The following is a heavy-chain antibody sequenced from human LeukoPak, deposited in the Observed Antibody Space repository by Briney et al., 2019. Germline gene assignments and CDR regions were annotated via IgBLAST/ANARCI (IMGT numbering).Heavy chain of an antibody. J-gene: IGHJ4*02. V-gene: IGHV3-7*01. CDR3: ARELSWTTATDY. CDR1: GFTFSDYY. Sequence: GGSLRLSCAASGFTFSDYYMSWIRQAPGKGLEWVANIKQDGSEKYYVDSVKGRFTISRDNAKNSLYLQMNSLRAEDTAVYYCARELSWTTATDYWGQGTLVTVSS. CDR2: IKQDGSEK. D-gene: IGHD4-11*01.